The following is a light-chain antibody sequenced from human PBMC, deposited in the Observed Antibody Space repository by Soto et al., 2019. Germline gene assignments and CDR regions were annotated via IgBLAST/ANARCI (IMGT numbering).Light chain of an antibody. CDR2: WAS. CDR3: QQYYSTPLT. CDR1: QRVLYSSNNKNY. V-gene: IGKV4-1*01. Sequence: DIVITHSPDSLAMSIGEMATINCKSSQRVLYSSNNKNYLAWYQQKPGQPPKLLIYWASARESGVPDRFSGSGSGTDFTLTISSLQAEDVAVYYCQQYYSTPLTFGQGTKVDI. J-gene: IGKJ1*01.